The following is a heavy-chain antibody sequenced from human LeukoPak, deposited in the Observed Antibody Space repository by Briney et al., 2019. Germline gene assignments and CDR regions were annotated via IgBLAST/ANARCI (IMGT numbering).Heavy chain of an antibody. CDR3: AKDRGYCSGGSCYSFEAFDI. J-gene: IGHJ3*02. Sequence: GSLRLSCAASGFTFSSYAMSWVRQAPGEGLEWVSTISTTGGSTYYADSVKGRFTISRDNSKNTLYLQMNSLRAEDTAVYNCAKDRGYCSGGSCYSFEAFDIWGQGTMVTVSS. V-gene: IGHV3-23*01. D-gene: IGHD2-15*01. CDR1: GFTFSSYA. CDR2: ISTTGGST.